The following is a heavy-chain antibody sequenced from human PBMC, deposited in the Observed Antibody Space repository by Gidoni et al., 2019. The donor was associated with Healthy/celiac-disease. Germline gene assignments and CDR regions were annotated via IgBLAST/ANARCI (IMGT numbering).Heavy chain of an antibody. CDR3: ASSVRFLEWLLH. J-gene: IGHJ4*02. CDR2: IYCSGST. V-gene: IGHV4-59*01. D-gene: IGHD3-3*01. Sequence: QVQLQESGPGLVKPSATLSLTCTVSGGSISSYYWSWIRQPPGKGLEWIGYIYCSGSTNYNPSLKSRFTMSVDMSKNQISLKLSSVTAADTAVYYCASSVRFLEWLLHWGQGTLVTVSS. CDR1: GGSISSYY.